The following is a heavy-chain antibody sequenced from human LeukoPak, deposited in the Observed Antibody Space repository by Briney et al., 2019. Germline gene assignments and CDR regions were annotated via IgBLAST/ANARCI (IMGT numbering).Heavy chain of an antibody. CDR1: GGSFSGYY. CDR3: ASLRERSYYARGFDY. V-gene: IGHV4-34*01. Sequence: SETLSLTCAVYGGSFSGYYWSWIRQPPGKGLEWIGEINHSGSTNDNPSLKSRVTISIDTSMKQFSLKLTSVTAADTAVYYCASLRERSYYARGFDYWGQGTLVTVSS. J-gene: IGHJ4*02. D-gene: IGHD1-26*01. CDR2: INHSGST.